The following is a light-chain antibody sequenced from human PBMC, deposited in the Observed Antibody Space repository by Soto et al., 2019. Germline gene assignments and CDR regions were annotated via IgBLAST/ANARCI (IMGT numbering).Light chain of an antibody. Sequence: QSVLTQPPSVSGAPGQRVTISCTGSSSNIGAGYDVHWYQQLPGTAPKLLIYGNSNRPSGVPDRFSGSKSGTSASLAITGLQAEDEADYYCQSYDSSLLYVFGTGTKVT. V-gene: IGLV1-40*01. CDR2: GNS. CDR1: SSNIGAGYD. CDR3: QSYDSSLLYV. J-gene: IGLJ1*01.